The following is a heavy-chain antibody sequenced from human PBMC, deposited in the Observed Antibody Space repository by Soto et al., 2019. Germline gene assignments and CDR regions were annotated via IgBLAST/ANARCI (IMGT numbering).Heavy chain of an antibody. CDR2: ISGSGGST. D-gene: IGHD1-26*01. CDR3: AKDRRSGSYDD. J-gene: IGHJ4*02. CDR1: GFTFSTNG. V-gene: IGHV3-23*01. Sequence: HPGGSLRLSCAASGFTFSTNGMTWARQAPGKGLEWVSGISGSGGSTHYADSVKGRFTISRDNSKNTLYLQMNSLRAEDTAVYYCAKDRRSGSYDDWGQGTLVTVSS.